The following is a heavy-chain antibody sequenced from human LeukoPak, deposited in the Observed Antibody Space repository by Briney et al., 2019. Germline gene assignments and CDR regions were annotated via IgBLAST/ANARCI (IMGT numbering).Heavy chain of an antibody. CDR1: GFAFSSYA. D-gene: IGHD3-22*01. V-gene: IGHV3-23*01. Sequence: GGSLRLSCAASGFAFSSYAMSWVRQPPGKGLEWVSVIGRRDDYTYYADSVKGRFTISRDNSKDTLYLQMNSLRAEDTAVYYCAKGPYDSSGYYYPFDYWGQGTLVTVSS. J-gene: IGHJ4*02. CDR2: IGRRDDYT. CDR3: AKGPYDSSGYYYPFDY.